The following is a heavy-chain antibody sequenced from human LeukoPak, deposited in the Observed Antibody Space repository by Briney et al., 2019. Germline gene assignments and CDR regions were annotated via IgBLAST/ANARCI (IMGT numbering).Heavy chain of an antibody. CDR3: ANSGRAGSGSYFPL. D-gene: IGHD1-26*01. CDR1: GFTFDDFA. CDR2: INWNGNVA. V-gene: IGHV3-20*04. J-gene: IGHJ4*02. Sequence: GGPLRLSCAASGFTFDDFALNWVRQAPGKGLEWLSGINWNGNVATYRGSVKGRFTISRDNAKNSLFLQMSSLRGEDTALYYCANSGRAGSGSYFPLWGQGTLVTVSS.